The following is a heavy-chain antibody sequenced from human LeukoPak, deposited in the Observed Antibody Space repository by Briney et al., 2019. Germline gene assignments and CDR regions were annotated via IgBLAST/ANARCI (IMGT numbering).Heavy chain of an antibody. CDR2: ISADGGNT. J-gene: IGHJ4*02. V-gene: IGHV3-43*02. CDR3: AKDAVGAAAGYYIDY. Sequence: GGSLRLSCAASGFTVTNNYMSWVRQAPGKGLEWVSLISADGGNTLDSVKGRFTISRDNSRNSLFLQMNSLRTEDTAFYYCAKDAVGAAAGYYIDYWGQGTLVTVSP. D-gene: IGHD6-13*01. CDR1: GFTVTNNY.